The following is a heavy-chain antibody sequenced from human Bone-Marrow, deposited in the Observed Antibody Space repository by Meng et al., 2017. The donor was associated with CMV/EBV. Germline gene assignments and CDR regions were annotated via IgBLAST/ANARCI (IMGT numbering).Heavy chain of an antibody. D-gene: IGHD2-2*02. Sequence: GGSLRLSCAASGFTFSSYAMHWVRQAPGKGLEWVAVISYDGSNKYYADSVKGRFTISRDNSKNTLYLQMNSLRAEDTAVYYCARRLYAIDYWGQGTLVTVSS. CDR3: ARRLYAIDY. CDR1: GFTFSSYA. CDR2: ISYDGSNK. V-gene: IGHV3-30*04. J-gene: IGHJ4*02.